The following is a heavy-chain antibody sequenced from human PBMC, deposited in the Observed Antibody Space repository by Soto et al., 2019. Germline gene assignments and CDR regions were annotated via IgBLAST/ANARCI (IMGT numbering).Heavy chain of an antibody. V-gene: IGHV4-59*01. CDR2: VYYNGNT. CDR1: GGSMINFY. D-gene: IGHD3-10*01. CDR3: ARALRGDY. Sequence: QVQLQESGPGLVKPSETLPLTCTVSGGSMINFYWSWIRQPPGKGLEWIGYVYYNGNTNYNPSLKSRVTMSVDTSKNQFSLKVRSVTAADTAVYYCARALRGDYWGRGTLVTVSS. J-gene: IGHJ4*02.